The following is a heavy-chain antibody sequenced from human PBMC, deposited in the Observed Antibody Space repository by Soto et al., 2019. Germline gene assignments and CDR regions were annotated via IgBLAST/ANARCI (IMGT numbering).Heavy chain of an antibody. CDR2: ISAYNGNT. Sequence: GASVKVSCKASGYTFTSCGISWVRQAPGQGLEWMGWISAYNGNTNYAQKLQGRVTMTTDTSTSTAYMELRSLRSDDTAVYYCARDWGVEFLEWYRNSDAFDIWGQGTMVTVSS. CDR3: ARDWGVEFLEWYRNSDAFDI. J-gene: IGHJ3*02. D-gene: IGHD3-3*02. V-gene: IGHV1-18*01. CDR1: GYTFTSCG.